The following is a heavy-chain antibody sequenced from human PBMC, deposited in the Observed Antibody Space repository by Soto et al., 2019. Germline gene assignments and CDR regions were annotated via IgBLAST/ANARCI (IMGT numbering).Heavy chain of an antibody. CDR3: ATHAGTGSGYDDFDY. Sequence: ASVKVSCKASGYTFTSYGISWVRQAPGQGLEWMGWISAYNGNTNYAQKLQGRVTMTTDTSTSTAYMELRSLRSDDTAVYYCATHAGTGSGYDDFDYWGQGTLVTVSS. D-gene: IGHD5-12*01. J-gene: IGHJ4*02. V-gene: IGHV1-18*01. CDR1: GYTFTSYG. CDR2: ISAYNGNT.